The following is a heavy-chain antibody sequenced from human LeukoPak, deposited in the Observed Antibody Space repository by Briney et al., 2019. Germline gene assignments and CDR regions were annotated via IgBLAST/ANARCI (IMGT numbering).Heavy chain of an antibody. V-gene: IGHV3-7*03. Sequence: GGSLRLSCAASGFTFSSYWMSWVRQAPGKGLEWVANIKQDGSEKYYVDSVKGRFTISRDNAKNSLYLQMNSLRAEDTAVYYCAKYYYGSGSYYGRAYFDYWGQGTLVTVSS. CDR1: GFTFSSYW. J-gene: IGHJ4*02. CDR3: AKYYYGSGSYYGRAYFDY. CDR2: IKQDGSEK. D-gene: IGHD3-10*01.